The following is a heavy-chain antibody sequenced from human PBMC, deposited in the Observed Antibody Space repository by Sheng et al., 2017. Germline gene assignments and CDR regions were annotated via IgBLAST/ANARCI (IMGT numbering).Heavy chain of an antibody. D-gene: IGHD6-19*01. J-gene: IGHJ4*02. CDR2: INPSGGST. Sequence: QVQLVQSGAEVKKPGASVKVSCKASGYTFTSYYMHWVRQAPGQGLEWMGIINPSGGSTSYAQKFQGRVTMTRDTSTSTVYMELSSLRSEDTAVYYCARDLPYYGSGWAGCFDYWGQGTLVTVSS. CDR3: ARDLPYYGSGWAGCFDY. CDR1: GYTFTSYY. V-gene: IGHV1-46*01.